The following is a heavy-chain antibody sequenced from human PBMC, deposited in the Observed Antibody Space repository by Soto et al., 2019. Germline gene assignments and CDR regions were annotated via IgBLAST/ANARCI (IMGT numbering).Heavy chain of an antibody. V-gene: IGHV1-46*03. D-gene: IGHD2-15*01. Sequence: ASVKVSCKASVYTFTGYYIHWVRQAPGQGLEWMGWINPSGGSTSYAQKFQGRVTMTRDTSTSTVYMELSSLRSEDTAVYYCARQLPQDIVVGAWGQGTLVTVSS. CDR1: VYTFTGYY. CDR2: INPSGGST. CDR3: ARQLPQDIVVGA. J-gene: IGHJ5*02.